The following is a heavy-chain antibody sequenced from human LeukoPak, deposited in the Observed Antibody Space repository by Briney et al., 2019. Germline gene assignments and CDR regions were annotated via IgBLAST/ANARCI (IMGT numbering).Heavy chain of an antibody. V-gene: IGHV4-59*01. CDR1: GGSMSSYC. D-gene: IGHD6-19*01. CDR2: IYYSGST. Sequence: SETLSLTCTVSGGSMSSYCWSWIRQPPGKGLEWVGYIYYSGSTSYNPSLKSRVTISVDTSKNQFSLKLSSVTAADTAVYYCARDVNGVAGSAFDIWGQGTMVTVSS. J-gene: IGHJ3*02. CDR3: ARDVNGVAGSAFDI.